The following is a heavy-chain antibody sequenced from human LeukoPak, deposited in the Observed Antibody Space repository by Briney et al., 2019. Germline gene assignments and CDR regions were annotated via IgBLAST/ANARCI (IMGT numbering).Heavy chain of an antibody. V-gene: IGHV1-8*01. D-gene: IGHD5-24*01. Sequence: ASVRVSCKASGYTFVSHDINWVRQATGQGLEWMGRMNPNGGNTDYAQKFQGRVTMTRNTSISTAYMKLSSLRSEDTAVYYCARGIEMSASPWGQGTLVTVSS. CDR1: GYTFVSHD. CDR2: MNPNGGNT. J-gene: IGHJ4*02. CDR3: ARGIEMSASP.